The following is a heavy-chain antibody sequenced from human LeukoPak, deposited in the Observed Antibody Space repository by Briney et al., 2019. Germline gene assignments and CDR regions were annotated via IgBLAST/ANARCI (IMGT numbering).Heavy chain of an antibody. V-gene: IGHV3-30*18. D-gene: IGHD6-13*01. J-gene: IGHJ4*02. Sequence: GGPRRPSFQAFGFTFSSYGLHGVGQAPGKGLEWVAVISYDGSNKYYADSVKGRFTISRDNSKNTLYLQMNSLRAEDTAVYYCAKAHSIAAAGVGYWGQRTLVTVSS. CDR2: ISYDGSNK. CDR3: AKAHSIAAAGVGY. CDR1: GFTFSSYG.